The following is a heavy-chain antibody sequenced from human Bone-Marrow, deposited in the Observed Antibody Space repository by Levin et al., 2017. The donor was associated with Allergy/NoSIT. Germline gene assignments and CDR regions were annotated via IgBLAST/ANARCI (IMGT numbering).Heavy chain of an antibody. J-gene: IGHJ6*02. D-gene: IGHD3-16*01. CDR3: ARDRRVEGYYDYAMDV. CDR1: GFTFESYG. CDR2: ISDDGRNQ. V-gene: IGHV3-30*03. Sequence: GGSLRLSCAASGFTFESYGMHWVRQAPGKGLEWVALISDDGRNQYYPDSVKGRFTISRDNSKNTLYLQMISLKPEDTAVYYCARDRRVEGYYDYAMDVWGQGTTVIVSS.